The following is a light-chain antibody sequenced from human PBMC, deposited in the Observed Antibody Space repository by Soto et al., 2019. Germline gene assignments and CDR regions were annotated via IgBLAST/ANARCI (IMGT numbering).Light chain of an antibody. V-gene: IGLV1-40*01. CDR2: GNN. J-gene: IGLJ3*02. CDR3: QSYDSSLSGSGV. Sequence: QSVLTQPPSVSGAPGQRVTISCTGSSSNIGAGYDVHWYQQLPGTAPKLLIYGNNNRPSGVPDRFSGYKSGTSASLAITGLQGGDEADYYCQSYDSSLSGSGVFGGGTKLTVL. CDR1: SSNIGAGYD.